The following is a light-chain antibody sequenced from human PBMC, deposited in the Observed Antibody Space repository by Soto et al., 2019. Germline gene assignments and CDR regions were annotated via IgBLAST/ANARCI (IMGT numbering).Light chain of an antibody. CDR1: SSDVGVYNY. CDR3: SSYTSTTTRV. Sequence: QSALTQPASVSGSPGQSITISCTGTSSDVGVYNYVSWYQQHPGKGPKLMIYEVSNRPSGVSNRFSGSKSGNTATVTISGLQAEDEADYYCSSYTSTTTRVFGTGTKVTVL. V-gene: IGLV2-14*03. J-gene: IGLJ1*01. CDR2: EVS.